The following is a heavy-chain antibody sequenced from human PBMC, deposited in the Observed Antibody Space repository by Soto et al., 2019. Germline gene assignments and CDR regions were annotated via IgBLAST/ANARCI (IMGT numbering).Heavy chain of an antibody. Sequence: GGSLRLSCAASGFTFSNYWMNWVRQAPGKGLEWVANIKEDGSDKHYVDSVKGRFSISRDNPKNSLFLQMNSLRAEDTAVYYCVTDRDYSKAYWGQGALVTVSS. D-gene: IGHD4-4*01. J-gene: IGHJ4*02. CDR1: GFTFSNYW. V-gene: IGHV3-7*01. CDR3: VTDRDYSKAY. CDR2: IKEDGSDK.